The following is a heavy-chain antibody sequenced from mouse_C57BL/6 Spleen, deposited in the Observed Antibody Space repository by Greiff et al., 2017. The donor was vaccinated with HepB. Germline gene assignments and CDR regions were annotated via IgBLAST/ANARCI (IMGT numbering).Heavy chain of an antibody. D-gene: IGHD1-1*01. CDR1: GYAFSSSW. CDR2: IYPGDGDT. J-gene: IGHJ2*01. V-gene: IGHV1-82*01. CDR3: ARRTVVADFDY. Sequence: VQLQQSGPELVKPGASVKISCKASGYAFSSSWMNWVKQRPGKGLEWIGRIYPGDGDTNYNGKFKGKATLTADKSSSTAYMQLSSLTSEDSAVYFCARRTVVADFDYWGQGTTLTVSS.